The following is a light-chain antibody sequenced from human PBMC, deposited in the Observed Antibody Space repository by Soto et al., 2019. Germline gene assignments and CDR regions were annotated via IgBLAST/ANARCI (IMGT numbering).Light chain of an antibody. J-gene: IGKJ2*01. CDR2: TAS. CDR3: QQYASSPLT. V-gene: IGKV3-20*01. Sequence: ETVLTQSPGTLSLSPGERATLSCRASQNVGNNYIAWYQQKPGQAPRLLIHTASTWATGIPDRFSGSGSGTDVTLTIARLEPEDFAVYYCQQYASSPLTFGQGTKVEIK. CDR1: QNVGNNY.